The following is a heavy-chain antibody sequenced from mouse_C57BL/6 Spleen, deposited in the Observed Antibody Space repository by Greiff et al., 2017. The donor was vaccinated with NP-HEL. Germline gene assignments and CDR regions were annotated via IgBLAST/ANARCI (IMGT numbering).Heavy chain of an antibody. J-gene: IGHJ2*01. Sequence: EVKLVESGGGLVQPGGSMKLSCAASGFTFSDAWMDWVRQSPEKGLEWVAEIRNKANNHATYYAESVKGRFTISRDDSKSSVYLQMNSLRAEDTGIYYCTRLGLRRYFDSWGQGTTLTVSS. CDR3: TRLGLRRYFDS. CDR1: GFTFSDAW. D-gene: IGHD2-4*01. V-gene: IGHV6-6*01. CDR2: IRNKANNHAT.